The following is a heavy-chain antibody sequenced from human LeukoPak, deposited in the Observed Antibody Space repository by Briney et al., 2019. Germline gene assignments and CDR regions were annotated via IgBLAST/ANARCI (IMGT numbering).Heavy chain of an antibody. D-gene: IGHD1-26*01. CDR2: ISGSGGST. CDR1: GFTFSDYA. CDR3: AKDLAGSGSYSFDY. V-gene: IGHV3-23*01. J-gene: IGHJ4*02. Sequence: GGSLRLSCAASGFTFSDYAMNWVRQAPGRGLEWVSAISGSGGSTYYADSVKGRFTISRDNSKNTLYLQMNSLRAEDTAVYYCAKDLAGSGSYSFDYWGQGTLVTVSS.